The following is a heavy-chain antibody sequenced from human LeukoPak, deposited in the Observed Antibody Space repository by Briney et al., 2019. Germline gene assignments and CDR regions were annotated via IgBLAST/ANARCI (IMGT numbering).Heavy chain of an antibody. D-gene: IGHD1-14*01. J-gene: IGHJ4*02. Sequence: GGSLRLSCAASGFTVITNDMTWVRQAPGKGLEWVSVLYSDGNTKYADSVQGRFTISRDNFKNTLYLEMNRLSPDDTAVYYCARGVEPLAANTLAYWGQGTLVTVSS. CDR2: LYSDGNT. V-gene: IGHV3-53*01. CDR1: GFTVITND. CDR3: ARGVEPLAANTLAY.